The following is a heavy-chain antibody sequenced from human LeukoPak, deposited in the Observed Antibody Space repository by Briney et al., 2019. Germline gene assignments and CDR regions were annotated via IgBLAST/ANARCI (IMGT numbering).Heavy chain of an antibody. V-gene: IGHV4-59*01. D-gene: IGHD2-21*02. CDR3: ARDGVTGMGNWFDP. J-gene: IGHJ5*02. CDR1: GGSISSYY. Sequence: SETLSLTCTVSGGSISSYYWGWIRQPPGKGLEWIGYIYYSGSTNYNPFLKSRLTISVDTSKNQFSLKLSSVTAADTAVYYCARDGVTGMGNWFDPWGQGTLVTVSS. CDR2: IYYSGST.